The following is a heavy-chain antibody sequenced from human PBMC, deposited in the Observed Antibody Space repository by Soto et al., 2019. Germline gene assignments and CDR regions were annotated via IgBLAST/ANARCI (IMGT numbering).Heavy chain of an antibody. CDR2: RSYDGSNK. Sequence: SLRLSCAASGFTFSSYGMHWVRQAPGKGLEWVGVRSYDGSNKDYADSVKGLFTISRDNSKNTLYLEMNSRRAEDTAVYYCAKEGDGFNCFDYWGKGSLDSVSS. D-gene: IGHD3-10*01. J-gene: IGHJ4*02. CDR1: GFTFSSYG. CDR3: AKEGDGFNCFDY. V-gene: IGHV3-30*18.